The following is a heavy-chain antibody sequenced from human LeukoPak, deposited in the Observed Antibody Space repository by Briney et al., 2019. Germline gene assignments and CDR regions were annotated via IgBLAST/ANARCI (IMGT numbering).Heavy chain of an antibody. V-gene: IGHV3-23*01. J-gene: IGHJ5*02. D-gene: IGHD6-13*01. Sequence: GGFLRLSCAASGFTFNTYAMNWVRQAPGKGLEWVSSISGGGVTTYYADSVKGRFTISRDNSKNTLYLQMNSLRAEDTAVYYCAKEGSSWYSPWFDPWGQGTLVTVSS. CDR3: AKEGSSWYSPWFDP. CDR1: GFTFNTYA. CDR2: ISGGGVTT.